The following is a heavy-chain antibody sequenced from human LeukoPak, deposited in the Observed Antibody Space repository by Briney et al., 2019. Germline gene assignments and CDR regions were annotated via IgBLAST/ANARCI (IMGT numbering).Heavy chain of an antibody. Sequence: GGSLRLSCAASGFTFSSYWMHWVRHAPGKELVWVSRINSDGSSTSYADSVKGRFTISRDNAKNTLYLQMNSLRAEDTAVYYCARGLYYYDSSGLPGYWGQGTLVTVSS. D-gene: IGHD3-22*01. V-gene: IGHV3-74*01. CDR1: GFTFSSYW. J-gene: IGHJ4*02. CDR3: ARGLYYYDSSGLPGY. CDR2: INSDGSST.